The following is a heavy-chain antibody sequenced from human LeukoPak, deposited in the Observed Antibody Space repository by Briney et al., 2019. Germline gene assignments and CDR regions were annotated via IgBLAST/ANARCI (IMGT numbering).Heavy chain of an antibody. V-gene: IGHV1-69*13. J-gene: IGHJ3*02. CDR1: GGTFSSYA. CDR2: IIPIFGTA. D-gene: IGHD1-26*01. CDR3: ARRKVGATIAFDI. Sequence: SVKVSCKASGGTFSSYAISWVRQAPGQGLGWMGGIIPIFGTANYAQKFQGRVTITADESTSTAYMELSSLRSEDTAVYYCARRKVGATIAFDIWGQGTMVTVSS.